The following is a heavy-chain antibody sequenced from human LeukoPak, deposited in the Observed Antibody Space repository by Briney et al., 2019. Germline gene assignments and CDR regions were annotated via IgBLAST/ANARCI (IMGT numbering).Heavy chain of an antibody. Sequence: PGGSLRLSCAGSGSTFSNYWMTWVRQAPGKGLEWVANIKQDGSEKYYADSVKGRFTISRDNAKNSLYLQMNNLRVEDTAVYYCARDPRGSLDYWGQGTLVTVSS. CDR3: ARDPRGSLDY. CDR1: GSTFSNYW. V-gene: IGHV3-7*01. J-gene: IGHJ4*02. D-gene: IGHD3-10*01. CDR2: IKQDGSEK.